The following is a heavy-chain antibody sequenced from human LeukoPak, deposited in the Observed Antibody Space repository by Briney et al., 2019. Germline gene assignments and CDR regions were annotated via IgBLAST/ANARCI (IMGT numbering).Heavy chain of an antibody. CDR2: IRSKAYGGTT. V-gene: IGHV3-49*05. J-gene: IGHJ4*02. Sequence: KTGGSLRPSCTASGFTFGDYAMSWFRQAPGKGLEWVGFIRSKAYGGTTEYAASVKGRFTISRDDSKSIAYLQMNSLKTEDTAVYYCTTEPGIAAAAPPPFDYWGQGTLVTVSS. D-gene: IGHD6-13*01. CDR1: GFTFGDYA. CDR3: TTEPGIAAAAPPPFDY.